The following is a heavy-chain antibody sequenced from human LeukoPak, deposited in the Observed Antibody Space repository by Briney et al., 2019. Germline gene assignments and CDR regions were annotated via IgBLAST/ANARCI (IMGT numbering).Heavy chain of an antibody. D-gene: IGHD6-13*01. V-gene: IGHV3-9*01. CDR1: GFTFDDYA. CDR3: AKDIGVAAAAFDAFDI. J-gene: IGHJ3*02. Sequence: GGSLRLSCAASGFTFDDYAMHSVRQAPGKGLKWVSGISWNSGSIGYADSVKGRFTISRDNAKNSLYLQMNSLRAEDTALYYCAKDIGVAAAAFDAFDIWGQGTMITVSS. CDR2: ISWNSGSI.